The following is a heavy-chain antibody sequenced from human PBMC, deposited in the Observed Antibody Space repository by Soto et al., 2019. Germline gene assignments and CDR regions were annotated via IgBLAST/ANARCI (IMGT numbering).Heavy chain of an antibody. D-gene: IGHD6-6*01. Sequence: QVQLVQSGAEVKKPGASVKVSCKASGYTFTSYAMHWVRQAPGQRLEWMGWINAGNGNTKYSQKFQGRVTITRDTSARTAYMELSSLRSEDTAVYYCARDGLGYSSSRGWFDPWGQGTLVTVSS. J-gene: IGHJ5*02. CDR1: GYTFTSYA. CDR3: ARDGLGYSSSRGWFDP. V-gene: IGHV1-3*01. CDR2: INAGNGNT.